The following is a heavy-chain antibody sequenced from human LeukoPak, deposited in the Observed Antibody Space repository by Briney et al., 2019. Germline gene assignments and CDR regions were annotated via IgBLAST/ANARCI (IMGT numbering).Heavy chain of an antibody. CDR2: IYPGDSDT. V-gene: IGHV5-51*01. CDR3: AAGWYGGPYDY. D-gene: IGHD6-19*01. CDR1: GYRFTDYW. Sequence: GESLKISCQGSGYRFTDYWIGWVRQMPGKGPEWMAIIYPGDSDTRYSPSFQGRVTISADKSISTAYLQWSSLKASDTAMYYCAAGWYGGPYDYWGQGILVTVSS. J-gene: IGHJ4*02.